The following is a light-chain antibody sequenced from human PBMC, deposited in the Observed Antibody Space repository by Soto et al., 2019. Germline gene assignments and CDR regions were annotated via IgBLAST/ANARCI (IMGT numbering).Light chain of an antibody. CDR1: QSVDTY. CDR2: DVS. Sequence: TVLTQSPATLSLSPGERATLSCRASQSVDTYLAWYQQKSGRAPRLLIYDVSKRATAIPPRFSGSGAGTDFTLTISSLEPEDSATYYCQQRRSSLTFGGGTKVDIK. J-gene: IGKJ4*01. V-gene: IGKV3D-11*02. CDR3: QQRRSSLT.